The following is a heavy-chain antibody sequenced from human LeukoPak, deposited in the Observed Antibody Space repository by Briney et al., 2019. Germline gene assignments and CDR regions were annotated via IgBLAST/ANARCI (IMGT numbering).Heavy chain of an antibody. D-gene: IGHD7-27*01. V-gene: IGHV3-23*01. J-gene: IGHJ4*02. Sequence: GGSLRLSCAASGFTFSSSAMSWVRQAPGKGLEWVSAISNNGGYTYYADSVQGRFTISRDNAEKLVHLQMNSLGDEDTAVYYCAAWGSGNYWGQGTLVTVSS. CDR1: GFTFSSSA. CDR3: AAWGSGNY. CDR2: ISNNGGYT.